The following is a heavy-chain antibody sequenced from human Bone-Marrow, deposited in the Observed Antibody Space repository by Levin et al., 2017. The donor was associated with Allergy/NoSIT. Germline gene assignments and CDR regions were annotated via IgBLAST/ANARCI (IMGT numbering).Heavy chain of an antibody. J-gene: IGHJ5*02. D-gene: IGHD3-22*01. Sequence: SQTLSLTCSVSGGSISSYYWSWIRQPPGKGLEWIGEINDSGSTNYHPSLKTRVTMSLDTSKRQFSLNLRSVTAADTALYYCASYYDRSGFHLWGQGTLVAVSS. V-gene: IGHV4-34*01. CDR1: GGSISSYY. CDR3: ASYYDRSGFHL. CDR2: INDSGST.